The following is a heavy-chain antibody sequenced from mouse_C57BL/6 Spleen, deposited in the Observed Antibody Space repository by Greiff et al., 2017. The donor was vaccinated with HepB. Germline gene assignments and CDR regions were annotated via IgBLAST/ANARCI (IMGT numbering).Heavy chain of an antibody. Sequence: QVQLQQSGAELVKPGASVKLSCKASGYTFTSYWMQWVKQRPGQGLEWIGEIDPSDSYTNYNQKFKGKATLTVDTSSSTAYMQLSSLTSEDSAVYYCARRWNYGSSPHWYFDVWGTGTTVTVSS. D-gene: IGHD1-1*01. CDR2: IDPSDSYT. CDR1: GYTFTSYW. CDR3: ARRWNYGSSPHWYFDV. J-gene: IGHJ1*03. V-gene: IGHV1-50*01.